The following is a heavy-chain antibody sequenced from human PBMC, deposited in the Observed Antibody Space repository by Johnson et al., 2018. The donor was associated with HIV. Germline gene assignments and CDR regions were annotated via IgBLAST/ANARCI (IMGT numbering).Heavy chain of an antibody. V-gene: IGHV3-11*04. CDR3: ATVYYDFLTGYYYDAFDI. CDR2: ISSSGTTI. Sequence: QVQLVESGGGLIQPGGSLRLSCAASGFTVSSNYMSWVRQAPGKGLEWVSYISSSGTTIYYADSVKGRFTISRDNAKNSLYLQMNSLRAEETALYYCATVYYDFLTGYYYDAFDIWGQGTMVTVSS. D-gene: IGHD3-9*01. J-gene: IGHJ3*02. CDR1: GFTVSSNY.